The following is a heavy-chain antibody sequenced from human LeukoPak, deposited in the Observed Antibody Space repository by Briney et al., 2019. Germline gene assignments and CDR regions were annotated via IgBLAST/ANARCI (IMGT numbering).Heavy chain of an antibody. V-gene: IGHV3-21*06. CDR2: ISSSSSYI. CDR1: GFTFSNAW. Sequence: PGGSLRLSCAASGFTFSNAWMSWVRQAPGKGLEWVSSISSSSSYIYYADSVKGRFTISRDNAKNSLSLQMNSLRAEDTAVYYCARRDHGDYGEEYWGQGTLVTVSS. J-gene: IGHJ4*02. CDR3: ARRDHGDYGEEY. D-gene: IGHD4-17*01.